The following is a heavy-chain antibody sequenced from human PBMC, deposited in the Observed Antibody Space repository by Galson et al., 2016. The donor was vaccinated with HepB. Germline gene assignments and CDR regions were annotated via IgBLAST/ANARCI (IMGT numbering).Heavy chain of an antibody. CDR2: INNSSSYL. J-gene: IGHJ4*02. Sequence: SLRLSCAASGFTFSSYSMNWVRQAPGQGLEWVSSINNSSSYLYHADSVKRRFTISRDNAKNSLYLQMNSLRAEDTAVYYCASGYSYGYFYYWVQGTVVTVSS. D-gene: IGHD5-18*01. V-gene: IGHV3-21*01. CDR1: GFTFSSYS. CDR3: ASGYSYGYFYY.